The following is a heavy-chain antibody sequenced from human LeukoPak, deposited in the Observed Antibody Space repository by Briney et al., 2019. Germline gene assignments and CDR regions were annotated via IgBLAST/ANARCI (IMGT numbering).Heavy chain of an antibody. D-gene: IGHD3-9*01. J-gene: IGHJ4*02. Sequence: GRSLRLSCAASGFTFSSYGMHWVRQAPGKGLEWVAVIWYDGSNKYYADSVKGRFTISRDNSKSTLYLQMNSLRAEDTAVYYCARDILTGYSADYWGQGTLVTVSS. CDR2: IWYDGSNK. V-gene: IGHV3-33*01. CDR3: ARDILTGYSADY. CDR1: GFTFSSYG.